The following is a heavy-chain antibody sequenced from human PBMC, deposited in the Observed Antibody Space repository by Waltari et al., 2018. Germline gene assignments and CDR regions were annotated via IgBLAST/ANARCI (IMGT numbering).Heavy chain of an antibody. V-gene: IGHV3-23*03. CDR1: GFTFITYA. Sequence: EVQLLESGGGSVQPGGSLRLSCAASGFTFITYAMTWVRQAPGKGLEWVSLLYSDGTTYYADSVKGRFSVSRDNSKNTLYLQMNSLRVGDTAIYYCANRGLDYGDQGKDYWGQGTLVTVSS. J-gene: IGHJ4*02. CDR3: ANRGLDYGDQGKDY. CDR2: LLYSDGTT. D-gene: IGHD4-17*01.